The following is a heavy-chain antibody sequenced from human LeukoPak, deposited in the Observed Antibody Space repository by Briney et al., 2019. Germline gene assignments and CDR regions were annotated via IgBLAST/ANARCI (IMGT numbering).Heavy chain of an antibody. CDR1: GGTFSNYA. D-gene: IGHD3-22*01. V-gene: IGHV1-69*13. CDR2: IIPIFGTA. J-gene: IGHJ3*02. CDR3: ARDAPSYDSSGYYHWAFDI. Sequence: ASVKVSCEASGGTFSNYAISWVRQAPGQGLEWMGGIIPIFGTANYAQKFQGRVTITADESTSTAYMELSSLRSEDTAVYYCARDAPSYDSSGYYHWAFDIWGQGTMVTVSS.